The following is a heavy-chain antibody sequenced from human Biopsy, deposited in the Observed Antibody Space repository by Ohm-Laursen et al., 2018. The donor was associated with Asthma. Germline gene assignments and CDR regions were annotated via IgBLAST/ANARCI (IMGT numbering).Heavy chain of an antibody. CDR2: ISVYNGNT. CDR1: GYTFNSAG. Sequence: ASVKVSCKTSGYTFNSAGITWVRQVPGQGLEWMGWISVYNGNTKVAQKLQDRVTMITDTSTSTAYMELRSLRSDDTAVYFFARAVDYSHYYGIDVWGQGTTVTVS. V-gene: IGHV1-18*01. CDR3: ARAVDYSHYYGIDV. J-gene: IGHJ6*02. D-gene: IGHD3-10*01.